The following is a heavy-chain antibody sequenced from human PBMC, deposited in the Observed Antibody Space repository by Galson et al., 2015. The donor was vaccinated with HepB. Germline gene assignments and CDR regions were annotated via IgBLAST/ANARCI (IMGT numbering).Heavy chain of an antibody. V-gene: IGHV1-2*06. D-gene: IGHD3-3*01. CDR1: GYTFTGYY. CDR3: AREDFTIFGYYYGMDV. Sequence: SVKVSCKASGYTFTGYYMHWVRQAPGQGLEWMGRINPNSGGTNYAQKFQGRVAMTRDTSIRTAYMELSRLRSDDTAVYYCAREDFTIFGYYYGMDVWGQGTTVTVSS. CDR2: INPNSGGT. J-gene: IGHJ6*02.